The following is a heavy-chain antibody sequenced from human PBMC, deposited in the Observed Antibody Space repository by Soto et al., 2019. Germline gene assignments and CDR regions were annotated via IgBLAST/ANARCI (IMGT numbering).Heavy chain of an antibody. V-gene: IGHV4-4*02. Sequence: QVQLQESGPGLVKPSGTLSLTCAVSGGSISSSNWWSWVRQPPGKGLEWIGEIYHSGSTSYNPSLKSRVTISLDKSKNQFSLKLSSMTAADTAVYYCARRVDIYSNIDYWGQGTLVTVSS. CDR1: GGSISSSNW. CDR3: ARRVDIYSNIDY. J-gene: IGHJ4*02. D-gene: IGHD4-4*01. CDR2: IYHSGST.